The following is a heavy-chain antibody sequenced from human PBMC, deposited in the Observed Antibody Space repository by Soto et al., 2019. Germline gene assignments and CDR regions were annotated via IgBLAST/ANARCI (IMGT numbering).Heavy chain of an antibody. D-gene: IGHD4-4*01. Sequence: PSETLSLTFTVSGGSISTINYYWAWIRQPPGKGLEWIGSIYSIGSTYYNPSLESRVTISVDTSKNQFSLRLSSVTAADTAVFYWVRHKHYSNYFDYWGQGTLVTVSS. CDR3: VRHKHYSNYFDY. J-gene: IGHJ4*02. CDR2: IYSIGST. V-gene: IGHV4-39*01. CDR1: GGSISTINYY.